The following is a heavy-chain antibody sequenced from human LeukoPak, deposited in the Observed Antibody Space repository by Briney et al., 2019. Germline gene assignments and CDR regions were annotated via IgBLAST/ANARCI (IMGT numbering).Heavy chain of an antibody. CDR1: GLTFSRHA. CDR3: AKEGSSGLYFDY. CDR2: ISGSGGST. Sequence: GGTLRLSCAASGLTFSRHAMTWVRQAPGKGLEWVSAISGSGGSTYYADSVKGRFTISRDNSKNTLYLQMNSQRAEDTAVYYCAKEGSSGLYFDYWGQGTLVTVSS. V-gene: IGHV3-23*01. D-gene: IGHD3-22*01. J-gene: IGHJ4*02.